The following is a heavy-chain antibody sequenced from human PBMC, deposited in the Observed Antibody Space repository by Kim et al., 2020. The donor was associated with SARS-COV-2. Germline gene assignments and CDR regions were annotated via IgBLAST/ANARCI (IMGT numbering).Heavy chain of an antibody. Sequence: SETLSLTCAVYGGSFSGYYWSWIRQPPGKGLEWIGEINHSGSTNYNPSLKSRVTISVDTSKNQFSLKLSSVTAADTAVYYCARSNSMVRGVMLRGMDVWGQGTTVTVSS. CDR1: GGSFSGYY. J-gene: IGHJ6*02. CDR2: INHSGST. V-gene: IGHV4-34*01. D-gene: IGHD3-10*01. CDR3: ARSNSMVRGVMLRGMDV.